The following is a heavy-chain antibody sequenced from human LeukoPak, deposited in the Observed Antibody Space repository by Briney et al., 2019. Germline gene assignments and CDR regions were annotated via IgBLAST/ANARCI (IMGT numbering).Heavy chain of an antibody. CDR2: ISNSGGTT. CDR1: GFTFSSYA. J-gene: IGHJ4*02. D-gene: IGHD3-22*01. CDR3: ARENYEGYDYDSSGFFN. Sequence: PGGSLRLSCVASGFTFSSYAMSWVRQAPGKGLEWVSVISNSGGTTYYTDSVKGRFTISRDNAKDSVYLQMNSLRAEDTAVYYCARENYEGYDYDSSGFFNWGQGTLVTVSS. V-gene: IGHV3-23*01.